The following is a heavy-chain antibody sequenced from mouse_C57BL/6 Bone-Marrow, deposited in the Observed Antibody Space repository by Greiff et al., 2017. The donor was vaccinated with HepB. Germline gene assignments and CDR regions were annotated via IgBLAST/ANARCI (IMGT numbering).Heavy chain of an antibody. Sequence: EVQRVESGPGLVKPSQSLSLTCSVTGYSITSGYYWNWIRQFPGNKLEWMGYISYDGSNNYNPSLKNRISITRDTSKNQFFLKLNSVTTEDTATYYCARGAGTCDYWGQGTTLTVSS. V-gene: IGHV3-6*01. D-gene: IGHD4-1*01. CDR1: GYSITSGYY. CDR2: ISYDGSN. J-gene: IGHJ2*01. CDR3: ARGAGTCDY.